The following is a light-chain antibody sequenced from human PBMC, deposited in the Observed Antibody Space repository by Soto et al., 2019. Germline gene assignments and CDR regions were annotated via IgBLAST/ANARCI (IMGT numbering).Light chain of an antibody. J-gene: IGLJ1*01. CDR3: GTWDSSLSAGV. Sequence: QTVLTQHASVSGTPGQSITISCTGTSGDVGGYDYVSWYQQHPGKAPKFLIYAVTNRPSGVSHRFSDSKSGNTASLTISGLQAEDEADYFCGTWDSSLSAGVVGTGTKVTVL. V-gene: IGLV2-14*01. CDR1: SGDVGGYDY. CDR2: AVT.